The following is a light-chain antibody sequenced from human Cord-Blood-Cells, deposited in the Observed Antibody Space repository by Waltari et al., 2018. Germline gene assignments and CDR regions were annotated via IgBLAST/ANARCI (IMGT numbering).Light chain of an antibody. CDR2: GAS. Sequence: EIVLTPSPGPLSLSPGERATLPCRASQSVSSSYLAWYQQKPGQAPRLLIYGASSRATGIPDRFSGSGSGTDFTLTISRLEPEDFAVYYCQQYGSSPPYTFGQGTKLEIK. CDR1: QSVSSSY. J-gene: IGKJ2*01. CDR3: QQYGSSPPYT. V-gene: IGKV3-20*01.